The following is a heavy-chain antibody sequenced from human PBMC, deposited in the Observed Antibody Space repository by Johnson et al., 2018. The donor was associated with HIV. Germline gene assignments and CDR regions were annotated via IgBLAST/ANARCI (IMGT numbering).Heavy chain of an antibody. CDR1: GFTFSSYA. CDR3: ARDNLGGMVVVGGGAFDI. D-gene: IGHD1-26*01. V-gene: IGHV3-30-3*01. J-gene: IGHJ3*02. Sequence: QVQLVESGGGVVQPGRSLRLSCAASGFTFSSYAMHWVRQAPGKGLEWVAVISYDGSNKYYADSVKGRFTISRDNSKNTLYLQMNSLRAEDTAVYYCARDNLGGMVVVGGGAFDIWRQGTMCTVSS. CDR2: ISYDGSNK.